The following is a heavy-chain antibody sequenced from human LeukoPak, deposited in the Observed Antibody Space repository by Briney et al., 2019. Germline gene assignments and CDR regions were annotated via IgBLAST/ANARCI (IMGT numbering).Heavy chain of an antibody. CDR1: GFTFSNYE. V-gene: IGHV3-48*03. D-gene: IGHD6-13*01. CDR2: ISSSGSNI. Sequence: GGSLRLSCAGYGFTFSNYEMNWVRQAPGKGLEWLSYISSSGSNIKYADSVKGRFTISRDNAKNSLFLQMSSLRADDTAVYYCARWDRIAAAGTAAFDIWGQGTMVTVSS. J-gene: IGHJ3*02. CDR3: ARWDRIAAAGTAAFDI.